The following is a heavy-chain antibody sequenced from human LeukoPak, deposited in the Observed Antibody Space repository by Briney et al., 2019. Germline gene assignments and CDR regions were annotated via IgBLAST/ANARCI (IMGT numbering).Heavy chain of an antibody. CDR1: GFTFSSYS. J-gene: IGHJ4*02. CDR2: ISSSSSYI. V-gene: IGHV3-21*01. Sequence: GGSLRLSCAASGFTFSSYSMNWVRQAPGKGLEWVSSISSSSSYIYYADSVKGRFTIPRDNAKNSLYLQMNSLRAEDTAVYCCARSSIAAAGHYFDYWGQGTLVTVSS. D-gene: IGHD6-13*01. CDR3: ARSSIAAAGHYFDY.